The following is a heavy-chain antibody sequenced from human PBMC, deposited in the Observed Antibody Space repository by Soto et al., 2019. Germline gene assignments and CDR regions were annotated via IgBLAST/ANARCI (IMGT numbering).Heavy chain of an antibody. V-gene: IGHV4-59*01. Sequence: SETQSLTCIVSGDSIITYYWHWIRLPPGKGLEWIGYIYYTGDTNYNPSLKSRVTISLDTSKNQFSLKLSSVTAADTAVYYCARDPSGHPPLYRFDPWGQGTLVTVSS. CDR3: ARDPSGHPPLYRFDP. D-gene: IGHD1-26*01. CDR1: GDSIITYY. CDR2: IYYTGDT. J-gene: IGHJ5*02.